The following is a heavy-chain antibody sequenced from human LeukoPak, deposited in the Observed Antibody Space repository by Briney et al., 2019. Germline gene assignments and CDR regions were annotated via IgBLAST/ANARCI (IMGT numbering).Heavy chain of an antibody. D-gene: IGHD2-2*01. Sequence: ASVKVSCKASGYTFTRYGISWVRQAPGQGLEWMGWISAYNGNTNYAQKLQGRVTMTTDTSTSTAYMELRSLRSDDTAVYYCARDSPRYCSSTSCYSDYWGQGTLVTVSS. CDR2: ISAYNGNT. V-gene: IGHV1-18*01. J-gene: IGHJ4*02. CDR1: GYTFTRYG. CDR3: ARDSPRYCSSTSCYSDY.